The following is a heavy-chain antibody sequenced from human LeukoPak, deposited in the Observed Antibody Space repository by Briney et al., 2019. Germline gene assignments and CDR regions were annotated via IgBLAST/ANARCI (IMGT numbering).Heavy chain of an antibody. CDR3: ARDGRRDWLYPGGFDP. CDR1: GGSISSGGYY. V-gene: IGHV4-31*03. J-gene: IGHJ5*02. CDR2: IYYSGST. D-gene: IGHD3/OR15-3a*01. Sequence: KASQTLSLTCTVSGGSISSGGYYWSWIRQHPGKGLEWIGYIYYSGSTYYNPSLKSRVTISVDTSKNQFSLKLSSVTAADTAVYYCARDGRRDWLYPGGFDPWGQGTLVTVSS.